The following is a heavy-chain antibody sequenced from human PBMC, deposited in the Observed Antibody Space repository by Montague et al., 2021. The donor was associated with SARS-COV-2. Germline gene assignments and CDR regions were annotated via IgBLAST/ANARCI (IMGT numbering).Heavy chain of an antibody. J-gene: IGHJ5*02. V-gene: IGHV2-5*02. Sequence: PALVKPTQTLTPTCTFSGFSLNTSGEGVGWVRQPPGKALEWLALIYWDDDKRYSPSLKSRSTISKDTTKNEVVFTVANMDPVDTATYYCARYGDYGSWFDPWGQGTLVTVSS. CDR2: IYWDDDK. D-gene: IGHD4-17*01. CDR3: ARYGDYGSWFDP. CDR1: GFSLNTSGEG.